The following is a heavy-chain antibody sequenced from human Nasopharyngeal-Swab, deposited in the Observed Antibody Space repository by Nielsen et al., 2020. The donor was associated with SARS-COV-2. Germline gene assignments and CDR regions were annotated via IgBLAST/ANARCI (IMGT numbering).Heavy chain of an antibody. CDR3: AGESPAAGTDFDI. J-gene: IGHJ3*02. D-gene: IGHD6-13*01. Sequence: SDILSLTCTFSGGSISSYSWSWIRQPPGKGLEWIGYIYYSGSTNYNPSLKSRVTISVDTSKNQFSLKLSSVTAADPAVYYCAGESPAAGTDFDIWGQGTMVTVSS. CDR2: IYYSGST. V-gene: IGHV4-59*12. CDR1: GGSISSYS.